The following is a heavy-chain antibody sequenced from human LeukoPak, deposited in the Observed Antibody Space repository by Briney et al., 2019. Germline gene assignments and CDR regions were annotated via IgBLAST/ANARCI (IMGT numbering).Heavy chain of an antibody. CDR2: IDLHGNEK. CDR3: TCDLDRTDGL. CDR1: GFTFSSYW. D-gene: IGHD2-8*01. J-gene: IGHJ3*01. Sequence: PGGSLRLSCAASGFTFSSYWLSWVRQAPGRGLEWVANIDLHGNEKYYVDSVKGRFTISRDNAKNSLYLQMNSLRAEDTAVYYCTCDLDRTDGLWGQGSMVAVSS. V-gene: IGHV3-7*01.